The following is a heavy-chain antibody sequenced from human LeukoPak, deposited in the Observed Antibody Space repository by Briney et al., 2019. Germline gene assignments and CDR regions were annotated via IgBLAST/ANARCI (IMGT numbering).Heavy chain of an antibody. CDR3: ARYSESYSGIDY. CDR1: GYTFTSYA. CDR2: INAGNGNT. J-gene: IGHJ4*02. Sequence: ASVKVSCKASGYTFTSYAMHWVRQAPGQSLEWMGWINAGNGNTKYSQKFQGRVTITRDTPATTAYMELSSLRSEDTSVYYCARYSESYSGIDYWGQGTLVTVSS. D-gene: IGHD1-26*01. V-gene: IGHV1-3*01.